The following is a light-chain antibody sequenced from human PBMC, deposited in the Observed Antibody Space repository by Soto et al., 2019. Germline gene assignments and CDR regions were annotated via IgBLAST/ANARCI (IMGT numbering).Light chain of an antibody. Sequence: DIQMTQSPSTLSASVGDRVSITCRASQSVDRYLAWYQQKPGKAPHLLIYDASSLESGVPSRCSGNGSGTEFALSISSLQPDDVTTFYCQQYRDYAWTFGQGTKVDIK. CDR1: QSVDRY. CDR2: DAS. CDR3: QQYRDYAWT. V-gene: IGKV1-5*01. J-gene: IGKJ1*01.